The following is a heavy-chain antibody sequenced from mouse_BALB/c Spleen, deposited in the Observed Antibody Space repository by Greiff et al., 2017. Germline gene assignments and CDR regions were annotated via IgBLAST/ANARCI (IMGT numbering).Heavy chain of an antibody. Sequence: EVKLMESGGGLVQPGGSRKLSCAASGFTFSSFGMHWVRQAPEKGLEWVAYISSGSSTIYYADTVKGRFTISRDNPKNTLFLQMTSLRSEDTAMYYCERYGYDEGFAYWGQGTLVTVSA. J-gene: IGHJ3*01. D-gene: IGHD2-2*01. CDR2: ISSGSSTI. CDR3: ERYGYDEGFAY. V-gene: IGHV5-17*02. CDR1: GFTFSSFG.